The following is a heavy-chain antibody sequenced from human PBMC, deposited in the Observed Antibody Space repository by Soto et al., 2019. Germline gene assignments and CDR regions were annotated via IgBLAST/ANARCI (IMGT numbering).Heavy chain of an antibody. CDR3: ARVRAGYFDY. J-gene: IGHJ4*02. D-gene: IGHD6-13*01. V-gene: IGHV4-30-2*01. CDR2: IYHGGSP. Sequence: PSETLSLTCAVSGGYITSAGYSWSWIRQPPGRDLEWIGYIYHGGSPYYNPSLKSRVTMSVDRSKNQFSLTLTSVTAADTTVYFCARVRAGYFDYWGQGILVTVSS. CDR1: GGYITSAGYS.